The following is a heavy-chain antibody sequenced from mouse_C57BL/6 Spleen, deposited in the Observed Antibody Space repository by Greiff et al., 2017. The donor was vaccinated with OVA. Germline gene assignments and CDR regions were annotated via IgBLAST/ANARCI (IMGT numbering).Heavy chain of an antibody. CDR2: IDPETGGT. CDR1: GYTFTDYE. CDR3: TREGLRRDWYFDV. Sequence: LQESGAELVRPGASVTLSCKASGYTFTDYEMHWVKQTPVHGLEWIGAIDPETGGTAYNQKFKGKAILTADKSSSTAYMELRSLTSEDSAVYYCTREGLRRDWYFDVWGTGTTVTVSS. D-gene: IGHD2-2*01. V-gene: IGHV1-15*01. J-gene: IGHJ1*03.